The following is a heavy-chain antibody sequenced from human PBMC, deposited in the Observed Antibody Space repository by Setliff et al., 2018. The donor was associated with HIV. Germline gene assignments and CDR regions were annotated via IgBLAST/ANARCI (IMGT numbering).Heavy chain of an antibody. J-gene: IGHJ4*02. D-gene: IGHD3-10*01. CDR3: AVVRGANF. V-gene: IGHV4-59*01. Sequence: SETLSLTCTVSGDSISSYYWTWIRQSPAKGLEWIGYIYYTGATNYNPSLRSRVSMSADTSTNQFSLKLSSVTAADTAVYYCAVVRGANFWGQGALVTVSS. CDR1: GDSISSYY. CDR2: IYYTGAT.